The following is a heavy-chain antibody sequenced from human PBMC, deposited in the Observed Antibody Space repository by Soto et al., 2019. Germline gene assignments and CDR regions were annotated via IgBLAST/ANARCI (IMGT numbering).Heavy chain of an antibody. V-gene: IGHV4-39*02. CDR2: IYYSGST. CDR1: GGSISSSSYY. Sequence: SETLSLTCTVSGGSISSSSYYWGWIRQPPRKGLEKNGSIYYSGSTYYNPSLKSQVTISVDTSKKQFSLKLSSVTATDTAVYYCARERYYDFWSGYYRANNWFDPWGQGTLVTVSS. J-gene: IGHJ5*02. CDR3: ARERYYDFWSGYYRANNWFDP. D-gene: IGHD3-3*01.